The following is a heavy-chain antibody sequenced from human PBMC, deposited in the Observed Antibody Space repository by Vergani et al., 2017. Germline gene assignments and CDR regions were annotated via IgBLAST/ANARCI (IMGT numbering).Heavy chain of an antibody. Sequence: VHLVESGGGVVQPGRSLILSCVASGFSFRGHGMHWVRQAPGKGLEWVSFVSTGTKSQSYAESVKGRFTISRDSAKNSLYLQMDSLRAEDTAVYYCAREYSSTSGRAFDFWVQGTKVTVSS. CDR3: AREYSSTSGRAFDF. CDR2: VSTGTKSQ. D-gene: IGHD2-2*01. V-gene: IGHV3-48*01. CDR1: GFSFRGHG. J-gene: IGHJ3*01.